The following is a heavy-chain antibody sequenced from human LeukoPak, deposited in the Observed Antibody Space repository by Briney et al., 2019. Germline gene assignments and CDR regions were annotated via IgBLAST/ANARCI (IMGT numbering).Heavy chain of an antibody. V-gene: IGHV3-48*03. D-gene: IGHD6-13*01. CDR2: ISSSGSTI. Sequence: GGSLRLSCAASGFTFSSYEMNWVRQAPGKGLEWVSYISSSGSTIYYADSVKGRSTISRDNAKNSLYLQMNSLRAEDTAVYYCASWPYSSSWYGHVYWGQGTLVTVSS. CDR3: ASWPYSSSWYGHVY. J-gene: IGHJ4*02. CDR1: GFTFSSYE.